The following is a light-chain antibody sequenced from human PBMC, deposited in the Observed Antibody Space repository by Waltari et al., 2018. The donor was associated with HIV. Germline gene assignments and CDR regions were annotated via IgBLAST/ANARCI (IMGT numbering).Light chain of an antibody. CDR2: WVT. J-gene: IGLJ1*01. CDR1: SSNVGSDDL. CDR3: CSCPRSGIRYV. V-gene: IGLV2-23*02. Sequence: QSALTQPASVSGSPGQSITISCTGTSSNVGSDDLVSWYQQHPGEAPKLIIYWVTKRSSGVSNRFSGSKSGNTASLTISGLQAEDEADYYCCSCPRSGIRYVFGTGTKVTVL.